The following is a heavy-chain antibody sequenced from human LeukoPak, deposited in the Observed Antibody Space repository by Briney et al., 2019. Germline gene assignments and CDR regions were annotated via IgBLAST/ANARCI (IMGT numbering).Heavy chain of an antibody. D-gene: IGHD1-26*01. V-gene: IGHV4-30-4*01. Sequence: PSETLSLTCTVSGGSISSGDYYWSWIRQPPGKGLEWIGYIYYSGSTYYNPSLKSRVTISVDTSKNQFSLKLSSVTAADTAVYYCARVGARWGLPSNFDYWGQGTLVTVSS. CDR3: ARVGARWGLPSNFDY. CDR1: GGSISSGDYY. J-gene: IGHJ4*02. CDR2: IYYSGST.